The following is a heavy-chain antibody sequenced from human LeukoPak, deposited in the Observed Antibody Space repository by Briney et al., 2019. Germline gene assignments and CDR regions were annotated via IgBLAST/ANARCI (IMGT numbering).Heavy chain of an antibody. Sequence: TGGSLRLSCAASGFTFSDYYMSWISQAPGKGLEWVPYISSSGSTIYYADSVKGRFTISRDNAKNSLYLQMNSLRAEDTAVYYCARSGEWSYYDFWSGYAEQGDGMDVWGQGTTVTVSS. CDR2: ISSSGSTI. CDR1: GFTFSDYY. J-gene: IGHJ6*02. V-gene: IGHV3-11*01. CDR3: ARSGEWSYYDFWSGYAEQGDGMDV. D-gene: IGHD3-3*01.